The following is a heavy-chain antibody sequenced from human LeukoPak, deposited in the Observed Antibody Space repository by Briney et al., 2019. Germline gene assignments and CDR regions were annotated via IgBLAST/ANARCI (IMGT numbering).Heavy chain of an antibody. CDR3: ARDKPRGSYYGSIFDS. Sequence: PGGSLRLSCEASGFTFSSYWMSWVPQAPGKGLEWVANIRDDGGEIYYVDSVKGRFTISRDNAKSSLFLQMNSLRAEDAAVYYCARDKPRGSYYGSIFDSRGQGTLVTVSS. D-gene: IGHD1-26*01. V-gene: IGHV3-7*01. CDR1: GFTFSSYW. J-gene: IGHJ4*02. CDR2: IRDDGGEI.